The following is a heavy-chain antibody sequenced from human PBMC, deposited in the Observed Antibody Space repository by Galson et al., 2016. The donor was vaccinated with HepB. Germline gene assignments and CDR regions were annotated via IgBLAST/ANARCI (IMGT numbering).Heavy chain of an antibody. CDR2: IYSGGNT. D-gene: IGHD5-18*01. Sequence: SLRLSCAASGITFSRYPMNWVRQAPGKGLECVSVIYSGGNTYYAASVKGRFTISRDNSKNALYLQMNNLRAEDTAVYYCARKTDTAAPGDYWGQGTLVTVSS. CDR1: GITFSRYP. V-gene: IGHV3-66*01. CDR3: ARKTDTAAPGDY. J-gene: IGHJ4*02.